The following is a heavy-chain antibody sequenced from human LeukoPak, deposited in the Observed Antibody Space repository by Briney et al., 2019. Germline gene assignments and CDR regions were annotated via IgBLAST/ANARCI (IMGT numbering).Heavy chain of an antibody. J-gene: IGHJ5*02. D-gene: IGHD4-11*01. CDR2: IYYSGST. Sequence: SETLSLTCTVSGGSISSGDYYWSWIRQPPGKGLEWIGYIYYSGSTYYNPSLKSRVTISVDTSKNQFSLKLSSVTAADTAVYYCARAGLPPGKEFDPWGQGTLVTVSS. CDR3: ARAGLPPGKEFDP. V-gene: IGHV4-30-4*01. CDR1: GGSISSGDYY.